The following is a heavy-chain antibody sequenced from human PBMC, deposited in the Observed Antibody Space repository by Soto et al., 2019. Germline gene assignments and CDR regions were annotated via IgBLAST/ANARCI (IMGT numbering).Heavy chain of an antibody. CDR1: GGSFSGYY. Sequence: SETLSLTCAVYGGSFSGYYWSWIRQPPGKGLEWIGEINHSGSTNYNPSLKSRVTISVDTSKNQFSLKLSSVTAADTAVYYCARAYNWNYYYFDYWGQGTLVTVSS. CDR2: INHSGST. D-gene: IGHD1-7*01. J-gene: IGHJ4*02. CDR3: ARAYNWNYYYFDY. V-gene: IGHV4-34*01.